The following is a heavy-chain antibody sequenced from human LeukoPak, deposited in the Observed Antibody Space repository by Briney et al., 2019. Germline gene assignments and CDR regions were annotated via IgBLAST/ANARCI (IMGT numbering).Heavy chain of an antibody. Sequence: GGSLRLSCAASGFTVSSNYMSWVCQAPGKGLEWVSVIYSGGSTYYADSVKGRFTISRDNSKNTLDLQMNGLRAEDTAVYYCARLDVAAAAHGGYYYYMAVWGQGTTVTVSS. D-gene: IGHD2-15*01. V-gene: IGHV3-53*01. J-gene: IGHJ6*02. CDR2: IYSGGST. CDR1: GFTVSSNY. CDR3: ARLDVAAAAHGGYYYYMAV.